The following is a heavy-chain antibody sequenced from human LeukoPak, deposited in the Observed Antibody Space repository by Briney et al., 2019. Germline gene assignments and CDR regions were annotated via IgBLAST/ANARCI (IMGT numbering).Heavy chain of an antibody. CDR2: ISSSSSYI. D-gene: IGHD3-22*01. V-gene: IGHV3-21*01. Sequence: GGSLRLSCAASGFTFSSYSMNWVRQAPGKGLEWVSSISSSSSYIYYADSVKGRFTISRDNAKNSLFLQMNSLRAEDTAVYYCARDLSVYYTSSISTPKYFDYWGQGTLVTVSS. CDR3: ARDLSVYYTSSISTPKYFDY. J-gene: IGHJ4*02. CDR1: GFTFSSYS.